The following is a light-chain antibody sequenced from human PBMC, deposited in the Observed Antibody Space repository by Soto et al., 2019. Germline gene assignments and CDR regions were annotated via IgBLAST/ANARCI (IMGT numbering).Light chain of an antibody. CDR3: QQSYSAPVT. CDR2: AAS. V-gene: IGKV1-39*01. CDR1: QGISRY. Sequence: DIQMTQSPSSLSASVGDSVTITCRASQGISRYLSWYQQKPGRAPKLLISAASTLQSGVPARFSGSGSGTDFTLSITSLQPEDFAVYYCQQSYSAPVTFGQGTKVDIK. J-gene: IGKJ2*01.